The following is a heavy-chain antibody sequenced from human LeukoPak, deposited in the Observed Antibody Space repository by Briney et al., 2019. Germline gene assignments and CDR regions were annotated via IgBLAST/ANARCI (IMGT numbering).Heavy chain of an antibody. CDR1: GYSFTSYW. CDR2: IYPGDSGT. CDR3: ARALAARGTSSFDY. J-gene: IGHJ4*02. Sequence: GKSLKISCKGSGYSFTSYWIGWVRQMPGKGLEWMGIIYPGDSGTRYSPSFQGQVTISADKSISTAYLQWSSLKASDTAMYYCARALAARGTSSFDYWGQGTLVTVSS. V-gene: IGHV5-51*01. D-gene: IGHD6-6*01.